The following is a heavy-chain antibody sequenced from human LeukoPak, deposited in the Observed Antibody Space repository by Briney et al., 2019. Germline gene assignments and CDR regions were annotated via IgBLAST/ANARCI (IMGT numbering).Heavy chain of an antibody. V-gene: IGHV4-59*01. D-gene: IGHD3-22*01. CDR2: IYYSGST. J-gene: IGHJ4*02. Sequence: SETLSLTCTVSGGSISSYYWSWIRQPPGKGLEWIGYIYYSGSTNYNPSLKSRVTIFVDTSKNQFSLKLSSVTAADTAVYYCARLPLSSSGYYFDYWGQGTLVTVSS. CDR3: ARLPLSSSGYYFDY. CDR1: GGSISSYY.